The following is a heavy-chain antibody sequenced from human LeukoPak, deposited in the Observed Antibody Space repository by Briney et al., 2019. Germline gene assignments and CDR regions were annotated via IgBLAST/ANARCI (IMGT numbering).Heavy chain of an antibody. J-gene: IGHJ4*02. CDR2: IIPIFGTA. Sequence: ASVKVSCKASGGTFSSYAISWLRQAPGQGLEWMGGIIPIFGTANYAQKFQGRVTITTDESTSTAYMELSSLRSEDTAVYYCARVGSHHTGDYWGQGTLVTVSS. V-gene: IGHV1-69*05. CDR3: ARVGSHHTGDY. D-gene: IGHD4-17*01. CDR1: GGTFSSYA.